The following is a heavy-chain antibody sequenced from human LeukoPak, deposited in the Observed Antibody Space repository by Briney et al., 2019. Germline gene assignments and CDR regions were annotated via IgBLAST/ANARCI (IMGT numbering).Heavy chain of an antibody. J-gene: IGHJ5*02. CDR2: INPNSGGT. CDR1: GYDFRGYS. D-gene: IGHD2-15*01. Sequence: ASVKVSCKASGYDFRGYSISWVRQAPGQGLEWMGWINPNSGGTNYAQKSQGRVTMTRDTSISTAYMELSRLRSDDTAVYYCARDLRGGPNWFDPWGQGTLVTVSS. V-gene: IGHV1-2*02. CDR3: ARDLRGGPNWFDP.